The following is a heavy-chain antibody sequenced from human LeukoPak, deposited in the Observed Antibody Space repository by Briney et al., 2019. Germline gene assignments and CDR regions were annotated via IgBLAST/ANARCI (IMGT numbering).Heavy chain of an antibody. J-gene: IGHJ6*02. CDR3: ARGGGLDV. CDR1: GFIFSSYW. Sequence: GGSLRLSCAASGFIFSSYWMHWVRQPPGKGLVWVSRINSDGSSTSYADSVKGRFTISRDNAKNSLYLQMSNLRAEDTAVYFCARGGGLDVWGQGATVTVSS. D-gene: IGHD3-16*01. V-gene: IGHV3-74*01. CDR2: INSDGSST.